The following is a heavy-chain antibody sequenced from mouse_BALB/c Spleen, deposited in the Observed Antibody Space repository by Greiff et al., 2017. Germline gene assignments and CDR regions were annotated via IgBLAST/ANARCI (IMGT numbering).Heavy chain of an antibody. CDR1: GYTFTSYW. D-gene: IGHD2-1*01. J-gene: IGHJ4*01. V-gene: IGHV1-7*01. CDR3: ARSGGNYGAMDY. Sequence: QVQLQQSGAELAKPGASVKMSCKASGYTFTSYWMHWVKQRPGQGLEWIGYINPSTGYTEYNQKFKDKATLTADKSSSTAYMQLSSLTSEDSAVYYCARSGGNYGAMDYWGQGTSVTVSS. CDR2: INPSTGYT.